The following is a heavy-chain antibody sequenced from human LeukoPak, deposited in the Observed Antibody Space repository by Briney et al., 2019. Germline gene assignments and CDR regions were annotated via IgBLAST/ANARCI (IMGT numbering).Heavy chain of an antibody. CDR3: ARDVEKRPDY. V-gene: IGHV3-74*01. Sequence: GGSLRLSCAASGFTFSSYWMHWVRQAPGKGLVWVSGISSDGSGTTYADPVKGRFTISRDNAKNTLYLQMNSLRADDSAVYYCARDVEKRPDYWGQGTLVTVSS. D-gene: IGHD1-1*01. CDR2: ISSDGSGT. CDR1: GFTFSSYW. J-gene: IGHJ4*02.